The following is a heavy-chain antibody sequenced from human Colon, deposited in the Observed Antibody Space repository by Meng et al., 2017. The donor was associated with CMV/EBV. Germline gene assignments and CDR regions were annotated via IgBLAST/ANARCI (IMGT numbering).Heavy chain of an antibody. J-gene: IGHJ6*02. D-gene: IGHD5-12*01. Sequence: GESLKISCAASGFTFSSYSMNWVRQAPGKGLEWVSSISSSSSYIYYADSVKDRFTISRDNAKNSLYLQMNSLRAEDTAVYYCARAGYDPSYYYYYGMDVWGQGTTVTVSS. CDR3: ARAGYDPSYYYYYGMDV. CDR1: GFTFSSYS. V-gene: IGHV3-21*01. CDR2: ISSSSSYI.